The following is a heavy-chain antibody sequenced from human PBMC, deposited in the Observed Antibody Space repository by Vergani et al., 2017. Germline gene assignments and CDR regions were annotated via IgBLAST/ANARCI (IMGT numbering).Heavy chain of an antibody. V-gene: IGHV3-48*03. Sequence: EVQLVESGGGLVQPGGSLRLSCAASGFTFSSYEMNWVRQAPGKGLEWVSYISSSGSTIYYADSVKGRFTISRDNAKNPLYLQMNSLRAEDTAVYYCARDLAGADPLIYYYYYGMDVWGQGTTVTVSS. J-gene: IGHJ6*02. CDR3: ARDLAGADPLIYYYYYGMDV. CDR2: ISSSGSTI. CDR1: GFTFSSYE. D-gene: IGHD6-13*01.